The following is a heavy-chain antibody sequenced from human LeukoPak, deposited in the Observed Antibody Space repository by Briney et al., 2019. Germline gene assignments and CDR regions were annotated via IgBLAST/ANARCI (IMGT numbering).Heavy chain of an antibody. J-gene: IGHJ5*02. Sequence: ASVKVSCKAAGYIFTGYYMHWVRQAPGQGLEWMGGINPNSGGTNYAQKFQGRVAMTRDTSISTAYLDLSRLRSDDPTVHYCARPLDYGGHLWGKGNLVTVSS. D-gene: IGHD4-23*01. CDR1: GYIFTGYY. CDR3: ARPLDYGGHL. V-gene: IGHV1-2*02. CDR2: INPNSGGT.